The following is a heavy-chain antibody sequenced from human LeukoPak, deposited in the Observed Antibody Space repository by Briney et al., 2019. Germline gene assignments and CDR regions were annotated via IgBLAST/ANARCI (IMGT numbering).Heavy chain of an antibody. V-gene: IGHV4-34*01. Sequence: SSETLSLTCAVYGGSFSGYYWSWIRQPPGKGLEWIGEINHSGSTYYNPSLKSRVTISVDMSKNQFSLKLKSVTAADTAVYYCARWLQFHGDYWGQGTLVTVSS. D-gene: IGHD5-24*01. CDR2: INHSGST. CDR3: ARWLQFHGDY. J-gene: IGHJ4*02. CDR1: GGSFSGYY.